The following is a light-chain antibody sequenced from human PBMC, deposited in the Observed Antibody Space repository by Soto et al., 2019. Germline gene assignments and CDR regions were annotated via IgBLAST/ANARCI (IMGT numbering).Light chain of an antibody. V-gene: IGKV3-20*01. CDR3: QHNGNSGT. CDR1: QSVSSSY. Sequence: LFTQSPGTLSLSPGDRATLSCRASQSVSSSYSSWYQKKPNQPPSLLIYGATSRATGTPTRFSSKGAGTDFTLTISMQEPEDSAEYYYQHNGNSGTFGEGTKVDIK. J-gene: IGKJ4*02. CDR2: GAT.